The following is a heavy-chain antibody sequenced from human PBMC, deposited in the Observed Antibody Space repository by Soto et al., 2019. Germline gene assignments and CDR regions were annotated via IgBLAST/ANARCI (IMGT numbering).Heavy chain of an antibody. V-gene: IGHV1-24*01. CDR1: GYSLIALS. D-gene: IGHD3-22*01. J-gene: IGHJ4*02. CDR3: ATAVIVVSSQPKLGY. Sequence: ESSVKVSCKVSGYSLIALSMHWVRQAPGKGLEWMGRFDPEDGETVYAQKFQGRITMTEDTSTDTAYMELSSLRSEDTAVYYCATAVIVVSSQPKLGYGGQAIRRTV. CDR2: FDPEDGET.